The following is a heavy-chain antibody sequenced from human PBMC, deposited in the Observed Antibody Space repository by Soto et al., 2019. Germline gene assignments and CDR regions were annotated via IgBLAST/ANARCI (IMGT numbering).Heavy chain of an antibody. CDR3: ARGGGNSLGYCSGGSCYSFPPNWYFDL. CDR1: GFTFSSYS. D-gene: IGHD2-15*01. V-gene: IGHV3-48*01. Sequence: RGSLRLSCAASGFTFSSYSMNWVRQAPGKGLEWVSYISSSSSTIYYADSVKGRFTISRDNAKNSLYLQMNSLRAEDTAVYYCARGGGNSLGYCSGGSCYSFPPNWYFDLWGRGTLVTVSS. CDR2: ISSSSSTI. J-gene: IGHJ2*01.